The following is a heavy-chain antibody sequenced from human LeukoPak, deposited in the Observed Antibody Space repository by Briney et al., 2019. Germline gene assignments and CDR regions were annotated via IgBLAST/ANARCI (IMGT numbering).Heavy chain of an antibody. Sequence: GGSLRLSCAASGFTFSSYGMHWVRQAPGKGLEWVSSISTSTNFIYYADSVKGRFTISRDNAKNSLYLQMTSLRDDDTAVYYCARDYYGSGTFDYWGQGTLVTVSS. CDR3: ARDYYGSGTFDY. CDR1: GFTFSSYG. D-gene: IGHD3-10*01. CDR2: ISTSTNFI. V-gene: IGHV3-21*01. J-gene: IGHJ4*02.